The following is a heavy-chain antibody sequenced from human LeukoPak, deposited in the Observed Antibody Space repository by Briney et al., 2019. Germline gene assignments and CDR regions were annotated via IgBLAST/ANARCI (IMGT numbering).Heavy chain of an antibody. J-gene: IGHJ1*01. V-gene: IGHV3-7*01. CDR1: GFTFSSYW. CDR3: ARDSSHITMIGYFQH. D-gene: IGHD3-22*01. Sequence: PGGSLRLSCAASGFTFSSYWMSWVRQAPGKGLEWVANIKQDGSEKYYVDSVKGRFTISRDNAKNSLYPQMNSLRAEDTAVYYCARDSSHITMIGYFQHWGQGTLVTVSS. CDR2: IKQDGSEK.